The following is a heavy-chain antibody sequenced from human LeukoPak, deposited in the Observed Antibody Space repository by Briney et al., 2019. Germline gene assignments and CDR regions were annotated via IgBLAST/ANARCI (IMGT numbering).Heavy chain of an antibody. CDR3: ARRSGGNSGPFDY. CDR2: ISSSNGYI. Sequence: GGSLRLSCAASGFTFSSYSMNWVRQAPGRGLEWVSSISSSNGYIYYADSVKGRFTISRDNAKNSLYLQMNSLRAEDTALYYCARRSGGNSGPFDYWGQGTLVAVSS. CDR1: GFTFSSYS. D-gene: IGHD4-23*01. V-gene: IGHV3-21*04. J-gene: IGHJ4*02.